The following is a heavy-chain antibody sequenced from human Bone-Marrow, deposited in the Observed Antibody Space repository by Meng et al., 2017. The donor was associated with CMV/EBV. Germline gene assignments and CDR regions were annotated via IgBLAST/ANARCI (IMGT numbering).Heavy chain of an antibody. D-gene: IGHD3-3*01. Sequence: GGSLRLSCAASGLTFSSYSMNWVRQAPGKGLVWVSRINSDGSSTSYADSVKGRFTISRDNAKNTLYLQMNSLRAEDTAVYYCARSPYYDFWSGYDWYFDLWGRGTLVTVSS. CDR2: INSDGSST. CDR1: GLTFSSYS. V-gene: IGHV3-74*01. CDR3: ARSPYYDFWSGYDWYFDL. J-gene: IGHJ2*01.